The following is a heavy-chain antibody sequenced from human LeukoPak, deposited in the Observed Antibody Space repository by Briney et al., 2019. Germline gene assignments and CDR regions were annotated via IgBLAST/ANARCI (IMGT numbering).Heavy chain of an antibody. J-gene: IGHJ4*02. CDR3: ARGGFFRYGAPDY. D-gene: IGHD4-17*01. CDR2: IYHSGST. Sequence: SETLSLTCTVSGYSISSGYYWGWIRQPPGKGLEWIGSIYHSGSTYYNPSLKSRVTISVDTSKNQFSLKLSSVTAADTAVYYCARGGFFRYGAPDYWGQGTLVTVSS. CDR1: GYSISSGYY. V-gene: IGHV4-38-2*02.